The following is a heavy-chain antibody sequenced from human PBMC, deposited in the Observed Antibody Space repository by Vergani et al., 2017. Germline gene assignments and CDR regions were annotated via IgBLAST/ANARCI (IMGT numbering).Heavy chain of an antibody. CDR3: ASPGYSSGWYFVFDY. CDR1: GFTFSSYA. J-gene: IGHJ4*02. V-gene: IGHV3-23*01. D-gene: IGHD6-19*01. Sequence: EVQLLESGGGLVQPGGSLRLSCAASGFTFSSYAMSWVRQAPGKGLEWVSAISGSGGSTYYADSVKGRFTISRDNSKNTLYLQMNSLRAEDTAVYYCASPGYSSGWYFVFDYWGQGTLVTVSS. CDR2: ISGSGGST.